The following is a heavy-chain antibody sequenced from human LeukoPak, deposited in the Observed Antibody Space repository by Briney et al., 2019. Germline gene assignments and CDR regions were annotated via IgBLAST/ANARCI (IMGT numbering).Heavy chain of an antibody. CDR3: ARAQSFYYYGMDV. CDR2: ISSSGSTI. V-gene: IGHV3-48*03. Sequence: NPGGSLRLSCAASGFTFSSYEMNWVRQAPGKGLEWVSYISSSGSTIYYADSVKSRFTISRDNAKNSLYLQMNSLRAEDTAVYYCARAQSFYYYGMDVWGQGTTVTVSS. CDR1: GFTFSSYE. J-gene: IGHJ6*02. D-gene: IGHD4-11*01.